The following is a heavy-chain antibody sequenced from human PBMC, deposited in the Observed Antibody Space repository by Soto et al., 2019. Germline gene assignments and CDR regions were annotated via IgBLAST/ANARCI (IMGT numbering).Heavy chain of an antibody. J-gene: IGHJ4*02. CDR2: INHSGST. Sequence: NPSETLSLTCAVYGGSFSGYYWSWIRQPPGKGLEWIGEINHSGSTNYNPSLKSRVTISVDTSKNQFSLKLSSVTAEDTAVYYCAKHDFWTLYNTGLDSWGQGTLVTVSS. CDR3: AKHDFWTLYNTGLDS. V-gene: IGHV4-34*01. D-gene: IGHD3-3*01. CDR1: GGSFSGYY.